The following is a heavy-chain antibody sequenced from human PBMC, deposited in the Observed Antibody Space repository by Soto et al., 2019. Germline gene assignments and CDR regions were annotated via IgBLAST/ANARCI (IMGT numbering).Heavy chain of an antibody. V-gene: IGHV1-2*04. D-gene: IGHD6-13*01. CDR3: ARVGGNSWYYFDY. CDR1: GYTFTDSY. Sequence: ASVNVSCKASGYTFTDSYMHWVRQAPGQGLEWMGWINPNSGGTHYAQKFQGWVTMTRDTSIITAYMELSRLRSDDTAVYYCARVGGNSWYYFDYWGQGTLVTVSS. CDR2: INPNSGGT. J-gene: IGHJ4*02.